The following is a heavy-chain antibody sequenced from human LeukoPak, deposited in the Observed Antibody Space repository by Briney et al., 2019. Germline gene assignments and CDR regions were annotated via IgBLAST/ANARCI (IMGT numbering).Heavy chain of an antibody. J-gene: IGHJ6*03. D-gene: IGHD3-16*01. CDR3: ARGPGGELRDYYYYMDV. CDR1: GGSISSGGYY. Sequence: PSETLSLTCTVSGGSISSGGYYWSWIRQPPGKGLEWIGYIYHSGSTYYNPSLKSRVTISVDRSKNQFSLKLSSVTAADTAVYYCARGPGGELRDYYYYMDVWGKGTTVTVSS. CDR2: IYHSGST. V-gene: IGHV4-30-2*01.